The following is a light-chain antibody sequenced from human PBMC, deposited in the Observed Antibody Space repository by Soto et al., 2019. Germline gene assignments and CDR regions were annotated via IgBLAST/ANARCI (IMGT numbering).Light chain of an antibody. Sequence: EIVLTQSPGTLSLSPGERVTLSCRASQSVSSSFLAWYQQKPSQAPRLLIHGASSRATGIPDRFSGSGSGTYFTITISRLEPEDGAVYYCQQYDDSPYTFGQGTKLEIK. CDR2: GAS. J-gene: IGKJ2*01. CDR1: QSVSSSF. V-gene: IGKV3-20*01. CDR3: QQYDDSPYT.